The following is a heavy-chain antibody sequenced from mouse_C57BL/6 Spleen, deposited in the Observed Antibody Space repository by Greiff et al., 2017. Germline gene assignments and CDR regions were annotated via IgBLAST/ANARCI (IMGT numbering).Heavy chain of an antibody. V-gene: IGHV1-82*01. CDR3: AKGGYYGSSYDAMDY. D-gene: IGHD1-1*01. CDR1: GYAFSSSW. CDR2: IYPGDGDT. Sequence: VQLQQSGPELVKPGASVKISCKASGYAFSSSWMNWVKQRPGKGLEWIGRIYPGDGDTNYNGKVKGKATLNADKSSSTAYMQLSSLTSEDSAVYFCAKGGYYGSSYDAMDYWGQGTSVTVSS. J-gene: IGHJ4*01.